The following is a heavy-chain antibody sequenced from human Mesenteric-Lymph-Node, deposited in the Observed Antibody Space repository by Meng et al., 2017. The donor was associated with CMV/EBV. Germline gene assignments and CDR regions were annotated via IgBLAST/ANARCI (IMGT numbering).Heavy chain of an antibody. J-gene: IGHJ4*02. CDR3: ARAIFGVVVYYFDY. Sequence: GSLRLSCAASGLTFSNAWMTWVRQAPGKGLEWIGSIYHSGSTYYNPSLKSRVTISVDTSKNQFSLKLSSVTAADTAVYYCARAIFGVVVYYFDYWGQGTLVTVSS. D-gene: IGHD3-3*01. CDR1: GLTFSNAW. CDR2: IYHSGST. V-gene: IGHV4-38-2*01.